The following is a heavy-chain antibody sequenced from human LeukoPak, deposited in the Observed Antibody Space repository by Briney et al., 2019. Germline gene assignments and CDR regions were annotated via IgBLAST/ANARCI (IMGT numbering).Heavy chain of an antibody. J-gene: IGHJ4*02. D-gene: IGHD1-1*01. Sequence: TGGSLRLSCAASGFTFRSYWMTWVRQAPGKGLEWVSTIRSNGDTAYNADSVRGRFAISRDNSKNALFLQMNSLRVEDTAIYYCAKGQELDDGVFDSWGQGTLVTVSS. V-gene: IGHV3-23*01. CDR3: AKGQELDDGVFDS. CDR1: GFTFRSYW. CDR2: IRSNGDTA.